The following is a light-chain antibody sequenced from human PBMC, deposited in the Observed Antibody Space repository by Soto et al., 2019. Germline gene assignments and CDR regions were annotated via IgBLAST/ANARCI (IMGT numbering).Light chain of an antibody. CDR2: EVS. Sequence: QSALTQPPSASGSAGQSVTISCIGTSSDVGGYNYVSWYQQHPGKAPKLMIYEVSKRPSGVPDRFSGSKSGNTASLTVYGLQADDEAHYYCSSYAASSNLVVFGGGTKLTVL. V-gene: IGLV2-8*01. CDR1: SSDVGGYNY. CDR3: SSYAASSNLVV. J-gene: IGLJ2*01.